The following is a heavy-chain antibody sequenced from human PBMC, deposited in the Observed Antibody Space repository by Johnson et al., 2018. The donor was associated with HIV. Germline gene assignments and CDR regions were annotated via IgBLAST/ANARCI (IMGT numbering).Heavy chain of an antibody. Sequence: VQLVESGGGLVQPGGSLRLSCAASGFTFSSYWMSWVRQAPGKGLEWVANIKQDGSEKYYVDSVKGRFTISRDNAKNSLYLQMNSLRAEDTAVYYCARDLHDSSGYYYEGDAFDIWGQGTMVTVSS. D-gene: IGHD3-22*01. CDR2: IKQDGSEK. CDR3: ARDLHDSSGYYYEGDAFDI. J-gene: IGHJ3*02. V-gene: IGHV3-7*01. CDR1: GFTFSSYW.